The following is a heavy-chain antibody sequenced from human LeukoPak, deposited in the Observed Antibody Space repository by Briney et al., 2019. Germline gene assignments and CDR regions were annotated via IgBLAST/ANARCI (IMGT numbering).Heavy chain of an antibody. D-gene: IGHD6-13*01. Sequence: PGGSLRLSCAASGFTFSSYSMTWVRQAPGKGLEWVSSISSSSSYIYYADSVKGRFTISRDNAKNSLYLQMNSLRAEDTAVYYCARLMQLDTEIDYWGQGTLVTVSS. J-gene: IGHJ4*02. CDR2: ISSSSSYI. CDR1: GFTFSSYS. CDR3: ARLMQLDTEIDY. V-gene: IGHV3-21*01.